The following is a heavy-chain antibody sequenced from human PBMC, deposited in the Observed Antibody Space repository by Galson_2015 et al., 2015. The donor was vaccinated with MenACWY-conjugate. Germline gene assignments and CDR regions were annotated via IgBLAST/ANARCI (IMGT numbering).Heavy chain of an antibody. Sequence: SLRLSCAPSGFTFSFHWMSWVRQAPGKGLEWVANIKQDGTEKYYLDSVKGRFIISRDNTKNSLYLQMNSLRGDDTAVYYCARNLVGQSGGYRWFVSWGQGTLITVSS. V-gene: IGHV3-7*03. CDR1: GFTFSFHW. CDR3: ARNLVGQSGGYRWFVS. D-gene: IGHD3-22*01. CDR2: IKQDGTEK. J-gene: IGHJ5*01.